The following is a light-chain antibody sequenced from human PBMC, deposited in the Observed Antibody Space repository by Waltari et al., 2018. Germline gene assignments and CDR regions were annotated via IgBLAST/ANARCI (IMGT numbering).Light chain of an antibody. J-gene: IGKJ1*01. CDR1: QSICRY. CDR2: GAS. CDR3: QNHERLPAT. Sequence: SCRASQSICRYLVGYQQKSGQAPRLLIYGASTRATGIPDRFSGSGSGTDFSLTISRLEAEDFAVYYCQNHERLPATFGQGTKVEIK. V-gene: IGKV3-20*01.